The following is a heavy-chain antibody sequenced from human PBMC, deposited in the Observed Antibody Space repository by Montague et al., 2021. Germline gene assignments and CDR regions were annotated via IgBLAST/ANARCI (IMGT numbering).Heavy chain of an antibody. CDR2: VSWNSGNL. J-gene: IGHJ4*02. V-gene: IGHV3-9*01. CDR3: AKDETRGYSYGPPDY. CDR1: GFTFDDYA. Sequence: SLRLSCAASGFTFDDYAMHWVRQAPGKGLEWVSGVSWNSGNLGYADSVKGRFTISRDNVKNSLYLQMNSLRAEDTALYYCAKDETRGYSYGPPDYGGKGTLAPFS. D-gene: IGHD5-18*01.